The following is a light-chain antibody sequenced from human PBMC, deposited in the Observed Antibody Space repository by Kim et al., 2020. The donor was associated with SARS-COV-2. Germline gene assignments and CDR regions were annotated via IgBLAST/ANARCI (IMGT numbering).Light chain of an antibody. CDR3: QQYKISPWG. V-gene: IGKV1-16*02. CDR2: AAS. Sequence: DIQMTQSPSSLSAFVGDRVTITCRASQAIGTYLAWFQQKPGRAPKSLIYAASNLHSGVPSKFSGNRSGGDFTLTISSLQPEDFATYYCQQYKISPWGVGRGTKVDIK. J-gene: IGKJ1*01. CDR1: QAIGTY.